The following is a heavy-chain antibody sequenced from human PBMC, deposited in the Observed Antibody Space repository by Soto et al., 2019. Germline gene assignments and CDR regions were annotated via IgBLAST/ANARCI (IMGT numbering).Heavy chain of an antibody. CDR1: GFPFSSYG. V-gene: IGHV3-21*01. CDR2: ISVSGDNI. CDR3: ARDLGLLKSMFDY. J-gene: IGHJ4*02. D-gene: IGHD2-8*01. Sequence: GGSLRLSCEASGFPFSSYGIHWVRQAPGRGLEWVASISVSGDNIYYGDSTQGRFTISRDNSKRSVFLDLNSLRVEDTAVYYCARDLGLLKSMFDYWGQGTLVTVSS.